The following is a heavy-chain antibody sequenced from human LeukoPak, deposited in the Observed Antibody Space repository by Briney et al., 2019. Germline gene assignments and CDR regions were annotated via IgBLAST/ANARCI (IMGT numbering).Heavy chain of an antibody. D-gene: IGHD3-10*01. Sequence: SGGPLRLSCAASGFTFSSYAMHWVRQAPGKGLEWVAVISYDGSNKYYADSVKGRFTISRDNSKNTLYLQMNSLRAEDTAVYYCARGGSYSGYYYYGMDVWGQGTTVTVSS. CDR3: ARGGSYSGYYYYGMDV. CDR2: ISYDGSNK. J-gene: IGHJ6*02. V-gene: IGHV3-30-3*01. CDR1: GFTFSSYA.